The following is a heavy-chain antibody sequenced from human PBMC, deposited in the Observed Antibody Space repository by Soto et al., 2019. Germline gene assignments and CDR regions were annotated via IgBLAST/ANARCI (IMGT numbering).Heavy chain of an antibody. CDR2: ISYDGSNK. Sequence: PGGSLRLSCAASVFTFSSYVMHLVRQAPGKGLEWVAVISYDGSNKYYADSVKGRFTISRDNSKNTLYLQMNSLRAEDTAVYYCARGSLWWLIAYYYYYYGMDVRGQGTTVTVSS. CDR1: VFTFSSYV. CDR3: ARGSLWWLIAYYYYYYGMDV. V-gene: IGHV3-30-3*01. D-gene: IGHD2-21*01. J-gene: IGHJ6*02.